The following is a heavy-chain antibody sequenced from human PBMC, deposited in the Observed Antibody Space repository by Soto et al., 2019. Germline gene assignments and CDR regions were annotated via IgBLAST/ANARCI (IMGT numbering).Heavy chain of an antibody. J-gene: IGHJ4*02. CDR3: AKDVGGHYCTPTSCLYFFHS. D-gene: IGHD2-2*01. CDR1: GFSFNNYA. Sequence: EVQLLESGGGLVQPGGSPRLTCAASGFSFNNYAMNWVRQAPGQGLEWVSTISDSGSTYYADSVKGRFTISRDNSKNTLYLQMKSPRAEDTAVYFCAKDVGGHYCTPTSCLYFFHSWGRGTLVTVSS. CDR2: ISDSGST. V-gene: IGHV3-23*01.